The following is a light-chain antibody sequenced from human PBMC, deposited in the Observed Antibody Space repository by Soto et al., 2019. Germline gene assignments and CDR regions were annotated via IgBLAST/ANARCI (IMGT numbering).Light chain of an antibody. J-gene: IGLJ1*01. V-gene: IGLV2-14*01. CDR2: EVI. CDR1: SSDVGRYDF. CDR3: ASYTSTSPRV. Sequence: QSVLTQPASVSGSPGQSITISCTGTSSDVGRYDFVSWYQQHPGQAPKLMIYEVIYRPSGVSNRFSGSKSGNTASLIISGLLAEDEADYYCASYTSTSPRVFGTGTKVTVL.